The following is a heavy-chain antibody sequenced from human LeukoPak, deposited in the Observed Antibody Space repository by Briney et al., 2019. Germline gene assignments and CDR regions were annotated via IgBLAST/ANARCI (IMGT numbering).Heavy chain of an antibody. V-gene: IGHV3-21*01. Sequence: GGSLRLSCAASGFTFSSYSMNWVRQAPGKGLEWVSSISSSSSYIYYADSVKGRFTISRDNAKNSLYLQMNSLRAEDTAVYYCARASGIDAFDIWGQGTMVTVSS. D-gene: IGHD1-26*01. CDR1: GFTFSSYS. CDR3: ARASGIDAFDI. J-gene: IGHJ3*02. CDR2: ISSSSSYI.